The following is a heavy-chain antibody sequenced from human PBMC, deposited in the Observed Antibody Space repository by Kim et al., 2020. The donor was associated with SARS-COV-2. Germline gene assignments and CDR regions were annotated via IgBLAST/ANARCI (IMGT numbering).Heavy chain of an antibody. CDR2: GSST. Sequence: GSSTSYADSVKGRFTISRDNAKNTLYLQMNSLGAEDTAVYYCAKDLGGNWGQGTLVTVSS. V-gene: IGHV3-74*01. J-gene: IGHJ4*02. D-gene: IGHD3-10*01. CDR3: AKDLGGN.